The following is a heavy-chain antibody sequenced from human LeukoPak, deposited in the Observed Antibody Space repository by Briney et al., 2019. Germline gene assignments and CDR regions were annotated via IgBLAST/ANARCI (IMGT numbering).Heavy chain of an antibody. CDR2: ISSSSSYI. D-gene: IGHD4-17*01. CDR3: ARGDDYGDYVGGY. V-gene: IGHV3-21*01. J-gene: IGHJ4*02. Sequence: GGSLRLSCAASGFTFSSYSMNWVRQAPGKGLEWVSSISSSSSYIYYADSVKGRLTISRDNAKNSLYLQMNSLRAEDTAVYYCARGDDYGDYVGGYWGQGTLVTVSS. CDR1: GFTFSSYS.